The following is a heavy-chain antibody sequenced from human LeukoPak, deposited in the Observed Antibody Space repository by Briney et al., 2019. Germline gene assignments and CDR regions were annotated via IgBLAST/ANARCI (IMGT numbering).Heavy chain of an antibody. CDR2: INTDGTVT. V-gene: IGHV3-74*01. J-gene: IGHJ1*01. Sequence: GGSLRHSCAASGFTFSKYWMLWVRQAPGKGLESVSRINTDGTVTTYADSVKGRFTVSRDNADNTLFLQMNSVRDEDAAVYYCATKQWLVVLPAFWGQRTPVTVSS. D-gene: IGHD6-19*01. CDR3: ATKQWLVVLPAF. CDR1: GFTFSKYW.